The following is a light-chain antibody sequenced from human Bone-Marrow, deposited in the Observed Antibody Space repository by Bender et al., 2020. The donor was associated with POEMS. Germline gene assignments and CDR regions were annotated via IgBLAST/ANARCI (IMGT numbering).Light chain of an antibody. CDR3: SSYTSSRIIV. V-gene: IGLV2-14*01. CDR2: EST. Sequence: QSALTQPASVSGSPGQSIAISCTGSISDVGGYKYVSWYQQYSGQAPKLLIYESTNRPSGISDRFSGSKSGNTASLTISGLQAEDEADYYCSSYTSSRIIVFGGGTKLIVL. J-gene: IGLJ2*01. CDR1: ISDVGGYKY.